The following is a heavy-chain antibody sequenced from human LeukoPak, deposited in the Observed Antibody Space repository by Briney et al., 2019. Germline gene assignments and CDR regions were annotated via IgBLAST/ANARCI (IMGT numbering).Heavy chain of an antibody. Sequence: GGSLRLSCAASGFTFSSYSMNWVRQAPGKGLEWVSSISSSSSYIYYADSVKDRFTISRDNAKNSLYLLMNSLRAEDTAVYYCATVIAYRGYMDVWGKGTTVTVSS. CDR2: ISSSSSYI. J-gene: IGHJ6*03. V-gene: IGHV3-21*01. CDR1: GFTFSSYS. CDR3: ATVIAYRGYMDV. D-gene: IGHD6-13*01.